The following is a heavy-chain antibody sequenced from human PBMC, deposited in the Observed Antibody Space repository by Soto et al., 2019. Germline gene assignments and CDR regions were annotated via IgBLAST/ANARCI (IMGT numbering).Heavy chain of an antibody. D-gene: IGHD5-18*01. Sequence: SETLSLTCTVSGGSISSYYWSWIRQPPGKGLEWIGYIYYSGSTNYNPSLKSRVTISVDTSKNQFSLKLSSVTAADTAVYYCARDRLDTSNWFDPWGQGTLVTVSS. CDR2: IYYSGST. J-gene: IGHJ5*02. CDR3: ARDRLDTSNWFDP. V-gene: IGHV4-59*01. CDR1: GGSISSYY.